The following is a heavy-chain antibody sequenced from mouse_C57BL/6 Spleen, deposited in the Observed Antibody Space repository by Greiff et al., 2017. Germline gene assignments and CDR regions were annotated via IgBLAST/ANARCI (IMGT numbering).Heavy chain of an antibody. CDR3: ARIRYDYYFDY. D-gene: IGHD2-4*01. V-gene: IGHV8-8*01. J-gene: IGHJ2*01. CDR1: GFSLSTCGMG. Sequence: QVTLKVSGPGILQPSQTLSLTCSFSGFSLSTCGMGVGWIRQPPGKGLEWLAHIWWDDDMTYNPALKSRLTISKDTSKNQVFLKIANVDTADTATYYCARIRYDYYFDYWGQGTTRTVSS. CDR2: IWWDDDM.